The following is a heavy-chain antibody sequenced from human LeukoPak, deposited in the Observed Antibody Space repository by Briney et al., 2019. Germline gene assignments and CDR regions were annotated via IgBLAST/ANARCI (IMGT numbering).Heavy chain of an antibody. V-gene: IGHV3-66*01. D-gene: IGHD5-24*01. CDR1: GFIVSTNY. J-gene: IGHJ4*02. CDR3: AMDSSWLPLKFDY. CDR2: LYSGGTT. Sequence: GGSLRLSCAASGFIVSTNYMSWVRQAPGKGLEGVSVLYSGGTTYYADSVKGRFTISRDNSKNTLYLQMNSLRAEDTAVYYCAMDSSWLPLKFDYWGQGTLVTVST.